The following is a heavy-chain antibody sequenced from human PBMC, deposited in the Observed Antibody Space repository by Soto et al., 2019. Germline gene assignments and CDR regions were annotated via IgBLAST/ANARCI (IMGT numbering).Heavy chain of an antibody. J-gene: IGHJ4*02. V-gene: IGHV1-24*01. CDR2: FDLENGET. Sequence: ASVKVSCKVSGYNLTELSIHWVRQAPGEGLEGMGGFDLENGETIYAQSFQGRVTMTEESSADTPYMELSSLRSEHTAVYYCAKEGRSSHQFEHWGQGSMVTVAS. CDR1: GYNLTELS. CDR3: AKEGRSSHQFEH. D-gene: IGHD6-13*01.